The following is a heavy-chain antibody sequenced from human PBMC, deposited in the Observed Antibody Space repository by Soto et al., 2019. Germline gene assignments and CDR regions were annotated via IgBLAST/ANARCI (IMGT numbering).Heavy chain of an antibody. J-gene: IGHJ2*01. CDR2: ISASTRNT. CDR1: GYTFSDYA. Sequence: QVQLVQSGGEVKKPGASVKVSCQASGYTFSDYAISWVRQAPGQGLEWMGWISASTRNTDQAQNFQGRVIMTLDTSTHTAYMELRSLRSDDTDVSYCGTCYCSVGSCYAGWHCDLWGRGTLVTVSS. D-gene: IGHD2-15*01. CDR3: GTCYCSVGSCYAGWHCDL. V-gene: IGHV1-18*01.